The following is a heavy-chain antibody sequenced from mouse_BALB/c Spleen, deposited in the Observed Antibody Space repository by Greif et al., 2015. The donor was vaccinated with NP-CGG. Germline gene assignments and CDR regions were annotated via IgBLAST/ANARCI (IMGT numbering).Heavy chain of an antibody. Sequence: VQLQQSGPELVKPGTSMKISCKASGYSFTGYTMNWVKQSHGKNLEWIGLINPYNGGTSYNQKFKGKATLTVDKSSSTAYMELLSPTSEDSAGYYCAREGYGSSYPFGYWGQGTLVTVSA. D-gene: IGHD1-1*01. CDR1: GYSFTGYT. V-gene: IGHV1-26*01. CDR2: INPYNGGT. CDR3: AREGYGSSYPFGY. J-gene: IGHJ3*01.